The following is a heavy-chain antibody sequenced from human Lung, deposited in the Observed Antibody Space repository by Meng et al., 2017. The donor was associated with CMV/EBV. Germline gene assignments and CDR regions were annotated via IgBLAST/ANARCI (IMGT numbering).Heavy chain of an antibody. V-gene: IGHV1-69*10. CDR3: ARGRGNQPLFDF. CDR2: LIPVLNKA. J-gene: IGHJ4*02. Sequence: HVQRVQSGAEVKKPGSPVKVACKTSGGSFSTYTFSWVRQAPGQGLEWMGGLIPVLNKAKSAPRFQDRVTFTADETTTTAYMELSSLTFEGTAVYFCARGRGNQPLFDFWGQGTLVTVSS. D-gene: IGHD2/OR15-2a*01. CDR1: GGSFSTYT.